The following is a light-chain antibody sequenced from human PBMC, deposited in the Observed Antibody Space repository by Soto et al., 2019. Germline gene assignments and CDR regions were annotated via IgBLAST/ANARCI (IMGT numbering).Light chain of an antibody. CDR2: EVS. CDR1: SSDVGGYNY. J-gene: IGLJ1*01. CDR3: SSYTSSSTPYV. Sequence: QSVLTQPASVSGSPGQSITISCTVTSSDVGGYNYVSWYQQHPGKAPKLMIYEVSNRPSGVSNRFSGSTSGNTASLTISGIQAEDEADYYCSSYTSSSTPYVFGTGTKLTVL. V-gene: IGLV2-14*01.